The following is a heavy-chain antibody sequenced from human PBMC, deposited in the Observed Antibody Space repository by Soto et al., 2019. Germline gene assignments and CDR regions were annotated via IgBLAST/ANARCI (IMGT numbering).Heavy chain of an antibody. CDR3: ARAAATMVRGNLFTP. CDR2: IYYSGST. D-gene: IGHD3-10*01. Sequence: QVQLQESGPGLVKPSQTLSLTCTVSGGSISSGGYYWSWIRQHPGKGPEWIGYIYYSGSTYYNPSLKSRVTISVDTSMHQFSLKLSSVPAADRAVYYFARAAATMVRGNLFTPWGQGTLVTVSS. J-gene: IGHJ5*02. V-gene: IGHV4-31*03. CDR1: GGSISSGGYY.